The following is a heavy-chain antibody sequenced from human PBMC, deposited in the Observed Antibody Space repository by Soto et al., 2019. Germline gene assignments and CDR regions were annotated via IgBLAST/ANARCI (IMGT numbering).Heavy chain of an antibody. V-gene: IGHV4-61*01. CDR1: GGSLSSGSYY. J-gene: IGHJ6*02. Sequence: SETLSLTCTVSGGSLSSGSYYWGWIRQPPGKGLECIGYIYYSGSTNYNPSLKSRVTISVDTSKNQFSLKLSSVTAADTAVYYCARGAGLVGARSGYYYYYGMDVWGQGTTVTVSS. CDR3: ARGAGLVGARSGYYYYYGMDV. D-gene: IGHD1-26*01. CDR2: IYYSGST.